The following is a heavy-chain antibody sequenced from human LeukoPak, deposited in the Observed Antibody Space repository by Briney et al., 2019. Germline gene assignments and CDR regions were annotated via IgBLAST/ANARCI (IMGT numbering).Heavy chain of an antibody. J-gene: IGHJ6*02. CDR1: GGSISSYY. D-gene: IGHD1-7*01. CDR3: ARDNWNYGSSMDV. Sequence: SETLSLTCTVSGGSISSYYWSWIRQPPGKGLEWIGYIYYSGSTNYNPSLKSRVTISVDTSKNQFSLELSSVTAADTAVYYCARDNWNYGSSMDVWGQGTTVTVSS. CDR2: IYYSGST. V-gene: IGHV4-59*01.